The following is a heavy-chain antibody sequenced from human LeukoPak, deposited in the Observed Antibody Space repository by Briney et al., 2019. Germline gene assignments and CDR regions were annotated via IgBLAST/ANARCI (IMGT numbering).Heavy chain of an antibody. D-gene: IGHD6-19*01. V-gene: IGHV3-30*02. CDR2: IRYDGSNK. CDR3: AKGKDDSSGWYFFY. J-gene: IGHJ4*02. Sequence: GGSLRLSCAASGFTFSSYGMHWVRQAPGKGLEWVTFIRYDGSNKYYADSVKGRFTISRDNSKNTLYLQMNSLRAEDTAVYYCAKGKDDSSGWYFFYWGQGTLVTVSS. CDR1: GFTFSSYG.